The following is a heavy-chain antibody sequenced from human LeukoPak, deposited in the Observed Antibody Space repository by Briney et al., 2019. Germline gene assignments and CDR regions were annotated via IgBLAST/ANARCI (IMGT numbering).Heavy chain of an antibody. V-gene: IGHV3-7*02. D-gene: IGHD2-2*01. CDR1: GFTFSSNW. Sequence: GGSLRLSCAASGFTFSSNWMSWVRQAPGKGLEWVANIRQDGSVKKYVDSVKGRFTISRDNAKNSLYLQMNSLRAEDTAVYYCARRYCSSTSCLLDYWGQGTLVTVSS. J-gene: IGHJ4*02. CDR2: IRQDGSVK. CDR3: ARRYCSSTSCLLDY.